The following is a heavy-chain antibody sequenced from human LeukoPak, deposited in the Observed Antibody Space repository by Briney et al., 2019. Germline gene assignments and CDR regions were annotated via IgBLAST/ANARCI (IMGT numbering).Heavy chain of an antibody. J-gene: IGHJ4*02. CDR2: IIPIFNTA. V-gene: IGHV1-69*13. CDR1: GGTFSSYA. D-gene: IGHD3-10*01. CDR3: ARDQAIMVRGLYYSDY. Sequence: ASVKVSCKASGGTFSSYAISWVRQAPGQGLEWMGGIIPIFNTADYAQKFQGRVTITADESTSTAYMELSSLRSEDTAVYYCARDQAIMVRGLYYSDYWGPGTRVTVSS.